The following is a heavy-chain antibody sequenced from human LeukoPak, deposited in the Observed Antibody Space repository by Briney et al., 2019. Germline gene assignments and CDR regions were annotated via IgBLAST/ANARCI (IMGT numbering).Heavy chain of an antibody. CDR2: INPSGGST. D-gene: IGHD2-2*01. CDR1: GYTFTSYY. J-gene: IGHJ5*02. Sequence: GASVKVSCKASGYTFTSYYMHWVRQAPGQGLEWMGIINPSGGSTSYAQKFQGRVTMTRDTSTSTVYMELSSLRSVDTAVYYCARAYIVVVPAARGNWFDPWGQGTLVTVSS. V-gene: IGHV1-46*03. CDR3: ARAYIVVVPAARGNWFDP.